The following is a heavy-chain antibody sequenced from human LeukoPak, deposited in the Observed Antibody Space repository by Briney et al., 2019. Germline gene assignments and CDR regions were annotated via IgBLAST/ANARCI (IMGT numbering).Heavy chain of an antibody. D-gene: IGHD4-17*01. V-gene: IGHV4-4*07. CDR3: ARARGYGDYGDAFEI. J-gene: IGHJ3*02. CDR1: GGSISSYY. CDR2: IYTSGST. Sequence: SETLSLTCTVSGGSISSYYWSWLRQPAGKGMEWIGRIYTSGSTNYNPSLKSRVTMSVDTSKNQFSLKLSSVTAADTAVYYCARARGYGDYGDAFEIWGQGTTVTVSS.